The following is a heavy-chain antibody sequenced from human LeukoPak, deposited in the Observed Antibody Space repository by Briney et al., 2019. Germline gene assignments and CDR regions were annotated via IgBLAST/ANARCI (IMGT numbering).Heavy chain of an antibody. J-gene: IGHJ4*02. V-gene: IGHV3-23*01. CDR1: GFTFSSYA. Sequence: GGSLRLSCAASGFTFSSYAMSWVRQAPGKGLEWVSAINGSGGSTYYADSVKGRFTISRDNSMNTLYLQMNSLRAEDTAVYYCAISTRFDYYGSGSNDYWGQGTLVTVSS. D-gene: IGHD3-10*01. CDR3: AISTRFDYYGSGSNDY. CDR2: INGSGGST.